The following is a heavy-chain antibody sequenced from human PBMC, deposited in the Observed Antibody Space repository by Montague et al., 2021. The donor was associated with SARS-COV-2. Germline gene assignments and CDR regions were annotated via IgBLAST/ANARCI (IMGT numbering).Heavy chain of an antibody. Sequence: SETLSLTCTVSGGSISSYYWSWIRQPPGKGLEWIGYIYYSGSTNYNPSLKSRVTISVDTSKNEFSLKLRSVTAADTAVYSCARVVGDYDFWSGQYYYYYYMDVWGQGTTVTVSS. D-gene: IGHD3-3*01. J-gene: IGHJ6*03. CDR1: GGSISSYY. CDR3: ARVVGDYDFWSGQYYYYYYMDV. V-gene: IGHV4-59*01. CDR2: IYYSGST.